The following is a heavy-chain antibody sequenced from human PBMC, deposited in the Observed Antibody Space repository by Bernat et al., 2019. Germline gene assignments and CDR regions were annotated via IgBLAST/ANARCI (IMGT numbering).Heavy chain of an antibody. J-gene: IGHJ3*02. CDR2: INHSGST. D-gene: IGHD6-19*01. CDR1: GGSFSGYN. V-gene: IGHV4-34*01. CDR3: ARGRVAVAI. Sequence: QVQLQQWGAGLLKPSETLSLTCAVYGGSFSGYNWSWIRQPPGKGLEWIGEINHSGSTNYNPSLKSRVTISVDTSKNQFSLKLSSVTTADTAVYYCARGRVAVAIWGQGTMVTVSS.